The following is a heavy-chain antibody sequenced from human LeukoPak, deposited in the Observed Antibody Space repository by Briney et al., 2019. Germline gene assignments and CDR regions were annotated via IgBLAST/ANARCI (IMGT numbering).Heavy chain of an antibody. CDR2: IRYDGSNK. V-gene: IGHV3-30*02. CDR1: GFTFSSYG. J-gene: IGHJ5*02. Sequence: GGSLRLSCAASGFTFSSYGMHWVRQAPGKGLEWVAFIRYDGSNKYYADSAKGRFTISRDNSKNTLYLQMNSLRAEDTAVYYCAKENWFDPWGQGTLVTVSS. CDR3: AKENWFDP.